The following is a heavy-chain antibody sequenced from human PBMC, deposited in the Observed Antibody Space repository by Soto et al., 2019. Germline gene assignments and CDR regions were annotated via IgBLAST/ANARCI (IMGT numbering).Heavy chain of an antibody. D-gene: IGHD5-18*01. Sequence: QVQLVESGGGVVQPGRSLRLSCAASGFTFSSYAMHWVRQAPGKGLEWVAVISYVGSNKYYADSVKGRFTISRDNSKNTLYLQMNSLRAEDTAVYYCARAFSRYSYGYEDYWGQGTLVTVSS. J-gene: IGHJ4*02. V-gene: IGHV3-30-3*01. CDR3: ARAFSRYSYGYEDY. CDR1: GFTFSSYA. CDR2: ISYVGSNK.